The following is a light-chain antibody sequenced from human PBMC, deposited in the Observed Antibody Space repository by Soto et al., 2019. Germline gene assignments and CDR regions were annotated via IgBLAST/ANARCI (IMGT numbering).Light chain of an antibody. CDR2: AAS. CDR3: QQLNSYPSIT. V-gene: IGKV1-9*01. CDR1: QSIRHY. J-gene: IGKJ5*01. Sequence: DIQMTQSPPTLSASVGDRVTITCRASQSIRHYLAWYQQMPGKAPKLLIYAASTLQSGVPSRFSGSGSGTEFTLTISSLQPEDFATYYCQQLNSYPSITFGQGTRLEIK.